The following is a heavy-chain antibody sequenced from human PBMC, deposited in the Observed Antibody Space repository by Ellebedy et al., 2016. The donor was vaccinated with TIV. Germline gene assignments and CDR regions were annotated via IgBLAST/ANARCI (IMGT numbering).Heavy chain of an antibody. D-gene: IGHD6-6*01. CDR3: TRTESIAAFDY. CDR1: GFTFSGSA. Sequence: GESLKISXAASGFTFSGSAMHWVRQASGKGLEWVGRIRSKANSYATAYAASVKGRFTISRDDSKNTAYLQMNSLKTEDTAVYYCTRTESIAAFDYWGQGTLVTVSS. J-gene: IGHJ4*02. CDR2: IRSKANSYAT. V-gene: IGHV3-73*01.